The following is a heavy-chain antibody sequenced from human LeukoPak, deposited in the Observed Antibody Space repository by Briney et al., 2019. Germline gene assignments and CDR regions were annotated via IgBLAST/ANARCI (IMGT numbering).Heavy chain of an antibody. CDR2: IYSGGNT. J-gene: IGHJ4*02. D-gene: IGHD3-10*01. Sequence: VGSLRLSCAASGFTVSRNYMSWVRQAPGKGLEWVSVIYSGGNTYYADFVKGRFTISRDNSKNTLYLQINSLTAEDTAVYYCANLRRGNYWGLGTLVTVSS. V-gene: IGHV3-53*01. CDR1: GFTVSRNY. CDR3: ANLRRGNY.